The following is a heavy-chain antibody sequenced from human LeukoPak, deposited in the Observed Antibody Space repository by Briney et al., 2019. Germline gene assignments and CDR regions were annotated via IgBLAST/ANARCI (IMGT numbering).Heavy chain of an antibody. V-gene: IGHV3-11*01. D-gene: IGHD6-19*01. CDR3: ARDRGAVAGQYFDY. J-gene: IGHJ4*02. CDR2: ISSSGDRQ. CDR1: GFTFSSYA. Sequence: PGGSLRLSCAASGFTFSSYAMSWIRQAPGKGPEWISYISSSGDRQYYADSVKGRFSISRDNAKNSLFLQMDSLRAEDTAVYYCARDRGAVAGQYFDYWGQGTLVTVSS.